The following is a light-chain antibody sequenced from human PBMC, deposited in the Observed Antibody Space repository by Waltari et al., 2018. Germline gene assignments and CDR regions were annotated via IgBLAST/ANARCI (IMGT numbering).Light chain of an antibody. CDR2: TAT. Sequence: DIQLTQSPPSLSASLGDSVTITCRASQNVRRFLNWYQQKPGKAPKLLIYTATDLQTGFPSRFSGSGSETEYSLTISSLQLEDSAIYYCQQASSYPRTFGQGTKVEIK. CDR1: QNVRRF. V-gene: IGKV1-39*01. CDR3: QQASSYPRT. J-gene: IGKJ1*01.